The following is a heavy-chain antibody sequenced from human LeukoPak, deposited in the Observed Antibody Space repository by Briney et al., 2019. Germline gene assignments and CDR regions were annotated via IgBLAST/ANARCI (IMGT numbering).Heavy chain of an antibody. CDR1: GFTFSSYA. Sequence: PGGSLRLSCAASGFTFSSYAMSWVRQAPGKGLEWVSAISGSGGSTYYADSVKGRFTISRDISKNTLSLQMNSLRAEDTAVYYCAKDQSYSSGWYDYWGQGTLVTVSS. D-gene: IGHD6-19*01. CDR3: AKDQSYSSGWYDY. J-gene: IGHJ4*02. CDR2: ISGSGGST. V-gene: IGHV3-23*01.